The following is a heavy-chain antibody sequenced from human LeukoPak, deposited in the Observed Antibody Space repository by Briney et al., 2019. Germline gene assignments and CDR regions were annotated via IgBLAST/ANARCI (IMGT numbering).Heavy chain of an antibody. V-gene: IGHV3-30*04. Sequence: GGSLRLSCAASGFTFSSYAMHWVRQAPGKGLEWVAVISYDGSNKYYADSVKGRFTISRDNSKNTLYLQMNSLRAEDTAVYYCARDSAVFGDAFDIWGQGTMVTVSS. J-gene: IGHJ3*02. CDR1: GFTFSSYA. D-gene: IGHD3-3*01. CDR3: ARDSAVFGDAFDI. CDR2: ISYDGSNK.